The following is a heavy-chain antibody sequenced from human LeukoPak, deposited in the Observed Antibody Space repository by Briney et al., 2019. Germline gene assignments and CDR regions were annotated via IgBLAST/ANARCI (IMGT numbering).Heavy chain of an antibody. CDR3: AKDIGDSIGYNYFDS. D-gene: IGHD3-22*01. J-gene: IGHJ4*02. V-gene: IGHV3-43*01. CDR1: GFTFDDYT. Sequence: GSLRLSFAASGFTFDDYTMHWVRRAPGKGLEWVSVISWHGSTTKYADSVRGRFTISRDNRKTSLSLQMNSLRPEDTALYYCAKDIGDSIGYNYFDSWGQGTLVTVSS. CDR2: ISWHGSTT.